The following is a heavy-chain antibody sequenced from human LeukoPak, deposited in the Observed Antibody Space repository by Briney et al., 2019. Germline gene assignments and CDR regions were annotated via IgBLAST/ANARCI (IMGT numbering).Heavy chain of an antibody. CDR2: IRYDGSNK. Sequence: PGGSLRLSXAASGFTFSSYGMHWVRQAPGKGLEWVAFIRYDGSNKYYADSVKGRFTISRDNSKNTLYLQMNSLRAEDTAVYYCAKGSSTWSDMDVWGKGTTVTVSS. J-gene: IGHJ6*03. CDR3: AKGSSTWSDMDV. CDR1: GFTFSSYG. V-gene: IGHV3-30*02. D-gene: IGHD6-13*01.